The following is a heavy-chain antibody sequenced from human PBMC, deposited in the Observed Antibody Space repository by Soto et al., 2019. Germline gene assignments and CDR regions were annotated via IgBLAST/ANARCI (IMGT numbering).Heavy chain of an antibody. CDR3: ARYIRITIFGVVRYWFDP. CDR2: IYYSGST. V-gene: IGHV4-61*01. CDR1: VGSVSIGSYY. Sequence: PSETLSLACTFSVGSVSIGSYYWSWIRQPPGKGLEWIGYIYYSGSTNYNPSLKSRVTISVDTSKNQFSLKLSSVTAADTAVYYCARYIRITIFGVVRYWFDPWGQGTLVTVSS. J-gene: IGHJ5*02. D-gene: IGHD3-3*01.